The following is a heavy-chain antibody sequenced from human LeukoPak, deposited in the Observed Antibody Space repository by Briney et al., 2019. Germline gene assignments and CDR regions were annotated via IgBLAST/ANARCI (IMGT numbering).Heavy chain of an antibody. CDR3: ARAIPTPGYSGYGQSYYYYYYMDV. Sequence: SETLSLTCAVYGGSFSGYCWSWIRQPPGKGLEWIGEINHSGSTNYNPPLQSRVTISVDTSKNQFSLKLSSVTAADTAVYYCARAIPTPGYSGYGQSYYYYYYMDVWGKGTTVTISS. D-gene: IGHD5-12*01. CDR2: INHSGST. CDR1: GGSFSGYC. V-gene: IGHV4-34*01. J-gene: IGHJ6*03.